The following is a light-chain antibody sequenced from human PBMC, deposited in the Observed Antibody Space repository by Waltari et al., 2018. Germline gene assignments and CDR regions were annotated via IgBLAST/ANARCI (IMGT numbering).Light chain of an antibody. V-gene: IGLV1-44*01. CDR1: SSNIGSNS. CDR3: AAWDDSLNGVI. Sequence: QSVLTQPPSASGTPGQRVTISCSGRSSNIGSNSINWYQKLPGTAPRLLIYSNTQRPSGVPDRFSGSKSGTSASLAISGLQSEDEADYYCAAWDDSLNGVIFGGGTKLTVL. J-gene: IGLJ2*01. CDR2: SNT.